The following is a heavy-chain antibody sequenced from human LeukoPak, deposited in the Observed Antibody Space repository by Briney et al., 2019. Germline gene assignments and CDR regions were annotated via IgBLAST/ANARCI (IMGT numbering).Heavy chain of an antibody. Sequence: SQTLSLTCTVSGGSISSGDYYWSWIRQPPGKGLEWIGYIYYSGSTYYNPSLKSRVTISVGTSKNQISLKLSSVTAADTAVYYCARDSGVTMVRGVIITFPRFDPWGQGTLVTVSS. CDR2: IYYSGST. CDR3: ARDSGVTMVRGVIITFPRFDP. J-gene: IGHJ5*02. V-gene: IGHV4-30-4*01. CDR1: GGSISSGDYY. D-gene: IGHD3-10*01.